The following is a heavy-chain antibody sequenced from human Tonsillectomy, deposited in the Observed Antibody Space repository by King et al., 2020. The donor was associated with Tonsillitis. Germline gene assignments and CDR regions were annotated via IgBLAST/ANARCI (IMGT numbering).Heavy chain of an antibody. Sequence: MQLQESGPGLVKPSETLSLTCTVSGGSISSFYWSWIRQPPGKGLEWIGYISYSGNSKYNPSLKSRLTITVDTSKNQFSLKLSSLTAADTAIYYCARMSLSCSDVNCYRQTFDPWGQGTLVTVSS. D-gene: IGHD2-15*01. CDR2: ISYSGNS. CDR1: GGSISSFY. J-gene: IGHJ5*02. CDR3: ARMSLSCSDVNCYRQTFDP. V-gene: IGHV4-59*01.